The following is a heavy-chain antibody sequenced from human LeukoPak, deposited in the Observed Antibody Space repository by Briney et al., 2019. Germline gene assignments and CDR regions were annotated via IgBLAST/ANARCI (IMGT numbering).Heavy chain of an antibody. J-gene: IGHJ4*02. V-gene: IGHV4-59*01. Sequence: SETLSLTCTVSGGSISSYYWTWIRQPPGKGLEWIGYIYYSGNTNYNPSLKSRVTISVDTSKNQFSLKLSSVTAADTAVYYCARDRFGKPPDYWGRGTLVTVSS. D-gene: IGHD3-10*01. CDR2: IYYSGNT. CDR3: ARDRFGKPPDY. CDR1: GGSISSYY.